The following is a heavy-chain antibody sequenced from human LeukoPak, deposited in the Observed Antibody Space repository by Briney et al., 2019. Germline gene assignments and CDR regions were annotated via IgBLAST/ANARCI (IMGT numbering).Heavy chain of an antibody. J-gene: IGHJ5*02. CDR2: IYYSGST. Sequence: SETLSLTCTVSGGSISSYYWSWIRQPPGKGLEWIGYIYYSGSTNYNPSLKSRVTISVDTSKNQFSLKLSSVTAADTAVYYCAGVALIPKKYVPAAMGVPPDPRNGWFDPWGQGTLVTVSS. CDR3: AGVALIPKKYVPAAMGVPPDPRNGWFDP. D-gene: IGHD2-2*01. CDR1: GGSISSYY. V-gene: IGHV4-59*01.